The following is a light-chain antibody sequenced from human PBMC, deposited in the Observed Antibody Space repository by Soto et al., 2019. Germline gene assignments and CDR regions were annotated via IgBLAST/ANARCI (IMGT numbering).Light chain of an antibody. CDR3: QQSYSAPLT. J-gene: IGKJ4*01. CDR1: QSISNH. CDR2: IAF. V-gene: IGKV1-39*01. Sequence: DIQVTQSPSSLSASVGDRVTITCRASQSISNHMNWYQQRPGKAPKLLIHIAFNLQSGVSSRFSGSGSGTDFTLTINSLQPEDFATYYCQQSYSAPLTFGGGTKVDIK.